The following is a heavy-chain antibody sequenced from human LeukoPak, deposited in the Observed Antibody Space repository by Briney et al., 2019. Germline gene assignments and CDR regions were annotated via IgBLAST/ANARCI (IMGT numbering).Heavy chain of an antibody. J-gene: IGHJ4*02. D-gene: IGHD1-1*01. CDR1: GYTFTNYD. Sequence: ASVKVSCKASGYTFTNYDINWVRQASGQGLEWMGRMSPYSGTTGSAQKFQGRITMTRNTSITTAYLEMSSLTFDDTAVYYCARALDTTVLLGAYWGQGTLLTVSS. CDR2: MSPYSGTT. V-gene: IGHV1-8*01. CDR3: ARALDTTVLLGAY.